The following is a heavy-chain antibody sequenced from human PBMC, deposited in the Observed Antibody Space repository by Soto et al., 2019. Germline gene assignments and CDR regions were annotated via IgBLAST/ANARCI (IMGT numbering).Heavy chain of an antibody. CDR1: GGTFSSYG. J-gene: IGHJ4*02. Sequence: SEEVSCKASGGTFSSYGISWVRQAPGQGLEWMGGIIPIFGTANYAQKFQGRGTITADESTSTAYMELSSLRSEDTAVYYCAREVPAFDYWGQGALVTVSS. CDR3: AREVPAFDY. V-gene: IGHV1-69*13. CDR2: IIPIFGTA.